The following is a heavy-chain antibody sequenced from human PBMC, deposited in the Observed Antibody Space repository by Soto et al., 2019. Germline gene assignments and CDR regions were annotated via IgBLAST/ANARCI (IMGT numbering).Heavy chain of an antibody. J-gene: IGHJ3*02. Sequence: QVQLQESGPGLVKPSGTLSLTCAVSGGSISSSNWWSWVRQPPGKGLEWIGEIYHSGSTNYNPSLKRRVTIAVDKSKNHFSLKLSSVTAADTAVYYCARDMGAAWFGETTHEAFDIWGQGTMVTVSS. D-gene: IGHD3-10*01. CDR2: IYHSGST. V-gene: IGHV4-4*02. CDR3: ARDMGAAWFGETTHEAFDI. CDR1: GGSISSSNW.